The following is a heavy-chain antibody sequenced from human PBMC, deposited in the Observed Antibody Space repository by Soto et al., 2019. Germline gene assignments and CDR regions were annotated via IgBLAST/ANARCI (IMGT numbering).Heavy chain of an antibody. D-gene: IGHD5-12*01. J-gene: IGHJ4*02. CDR2: IIPANGDT. CDR3: ARGPSSGCFDS. V-gene: IGHV1-3*01. CDR1: GGTLTSYS. Sequence: ASVTVSSKASGGTLTSYSICWVRQAPGQRLEWMGWIIPANGDTMYSQKFLGRVSNTRDTSATTAYMELTYLTSEDTAIYYCARGPSSGCFDSWGQGTLVTVSS.